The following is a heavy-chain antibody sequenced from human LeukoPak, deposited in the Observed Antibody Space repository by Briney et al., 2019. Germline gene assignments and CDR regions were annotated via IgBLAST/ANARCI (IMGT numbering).Heavy chain of an antibody. CDR3: ARTSPEAFWSGPTLMDV. Sequence: PSETLSLTCTVSGGSISSGGYYWGWIRQPPGKGLEWIGSIYYSGSTYYNPSLKSRVTISVDTSKNQFSLKLSSVTTADTAVYYCARTSPEAFWSGPTLMDVWGQGTTVTVSS. CDR2: IYYSGST. V-gene: IGHV4-39*01. CDR1: GGSISSGGYY. D-gene: IGHD3-3*01. J-gene: IGHJ6*02.